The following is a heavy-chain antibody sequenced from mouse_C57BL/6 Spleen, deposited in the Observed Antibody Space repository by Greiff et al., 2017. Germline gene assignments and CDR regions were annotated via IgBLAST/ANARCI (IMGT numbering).Heavy chain of an antibody. CDR2: VRPNSGST. V-gene: IGHV1-64*01. Sequence: QVQLQQSGAELVKPGASVKLSCKASGYTFTSYWMHWVKQRPGQGLEWIGMVRPNSGSTNYNEKFKSKATLTVDKSSSTAYMQLSSLTSEDSAVYYCATFTAQDFDYWGQGTTLTVSS. CDR1: GYTFTSYW. J-gene: IGHJ2*01. D-gene: IGHD3-2*02. CDR3: ATFTAQDFDY.